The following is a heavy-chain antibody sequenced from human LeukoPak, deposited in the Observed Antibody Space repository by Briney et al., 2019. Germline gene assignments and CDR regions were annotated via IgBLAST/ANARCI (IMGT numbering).Heavy chain of an antibody. V-gene: IGHV3-23*01. D-gene: IGHD6-19*01. CDR2: ISGSGGST. CDR3: AKDPLVGYSSGWYDY. J-gene: IGHJ4*02. Sequence: GSLRLSCIASGFTFTHYAMTWVRQAPGKGLEWVSAISGSGGSTYYADSVKGRFTISRDNSKNTLYLQMNSLRAEDTAVYYCAKDPLVGYSSGWYDYWGQGTLVTVSS. CDR1: GFTFTHYA.